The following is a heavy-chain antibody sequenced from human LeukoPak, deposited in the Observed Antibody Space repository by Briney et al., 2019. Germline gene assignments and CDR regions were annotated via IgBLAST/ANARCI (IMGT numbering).Heavy chain of an antibody. CDR3: SRHTDPYYYYGMDV. CDR1: GFTFSDSV. CDR2: IRSKDNNYAT. J-gene: IGHJ6*02. V-gene: IGHV3-73*01. D-gene: IGHD2-8*02. Sequence: GGSLRLSCAASGFTFSDSVVHWVRQASGKGLEWVGRIRSKDNNYATAYAASVKGRFTISRDDSKNTAYLQMNSLKTEDTAVYYCSRHTDPYYYYGMDVWGQGTTVTVSS.